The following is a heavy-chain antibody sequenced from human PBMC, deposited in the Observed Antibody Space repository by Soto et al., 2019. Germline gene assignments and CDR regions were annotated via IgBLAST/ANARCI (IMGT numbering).Heavy chain of an antibody. V-gene: IGHV4-59*01. CDR2: IFYIWTT. Sequence: SETLSLTCTVSGGSISNYYWSWVRQSPGKGLEWIGYIFYIWTTNYNPSLKGRVTISLDTSKNQFSLKLRSVTAADTAVYYCVRGGGGYGNGTIDYWGQGTLVTVSS. CDR3: VRGGGGYGNGTIDY. CDR1: GGSISNYY. J-gene: IGHJ4*02. D-gene: IGHD5-18*01.